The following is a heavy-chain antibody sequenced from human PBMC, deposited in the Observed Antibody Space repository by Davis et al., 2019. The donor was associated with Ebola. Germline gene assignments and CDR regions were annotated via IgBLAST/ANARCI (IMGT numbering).Heavy chain of an antibody. CDR2: INSDGSST. J-gene: IGHJ6*02. CDR1: GFTFSSYW. V-gene: IGHV3-74*01. Sequence: PGGSLRLSCAASGFTFSSYWMHWVRQAPGKGLVWVSRINSDGSSTSYADSVKGRFTISRDTSRNMVYLQMSSLRVEDTAIYYCAKVSWGGGPSIPDVWGQGTTVTVS. D-gene: IGHD3-10*01. CDR3: AKVSWGGGPSIPDV.